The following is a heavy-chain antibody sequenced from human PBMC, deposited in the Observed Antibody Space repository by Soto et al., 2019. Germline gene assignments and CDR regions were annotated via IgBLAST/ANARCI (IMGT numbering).Heavy chain of an antibody. D-gene: IGHD6-13*01. Sequence: GESLKISFKGSGYSFTSYWIGWVRQMPVKGLEWMGIIYPGDSDTRYSPSFQGQVTISADKSISTAYLQWSSLKASDTAMYYCSLQYTGSWFSPKSSYYYYGMDVSGQRTTVTFCS. CDR2: IYPGDSDT. CDR3: SLQYTGSWFSPKSSYYYYGMDV. V-gene: IGHV5-51*01. CDR1: GYSFTSYW. J-gene: IGHJ6*01.